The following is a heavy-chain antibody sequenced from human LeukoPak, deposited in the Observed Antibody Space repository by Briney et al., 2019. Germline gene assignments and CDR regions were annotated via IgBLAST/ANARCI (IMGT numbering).Heavy chain of an antibody. V-gene: IGHV1-2*04. CDR1: GYTFTDYY. CDR3: ASDRSYDKGPLDY. J-gene: IGHJ4*02. CDR2: INPNSGDT. D-gene: IGHD3-22*01. Sequence: ASVKVSCKASGYTFTDYYMHWVRQAPGQGLEWMGWINPNSGDTNYAQKFQGWVTMTRDTSISTAYMELSRLTSDDTAVYYCASDRSYDKGPLDYWGQGTLVTASS.